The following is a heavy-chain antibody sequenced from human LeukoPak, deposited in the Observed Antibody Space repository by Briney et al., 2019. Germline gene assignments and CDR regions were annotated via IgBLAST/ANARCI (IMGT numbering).Heavy chain of an antibody. CDR1: GGSISSGDYY. J-gene: IGHJ4*02. V-gene: IGHV4-30-4*01. D-gene: IGHD2-15*01. Sequence: SQTLSLTCTVSGGSISSGDYYWSWIRQPPGKGLEWIGYIYYSGSTYYNPSLKSRVTISVDTSKNQFSLKLSSVTAADTAGYYCARVWRGYCSGGSCYYFDYWGQGTLVTVSS. CDR3: ARVWRGYCSGGSCYYFDY. CDR2: IYYSGST.